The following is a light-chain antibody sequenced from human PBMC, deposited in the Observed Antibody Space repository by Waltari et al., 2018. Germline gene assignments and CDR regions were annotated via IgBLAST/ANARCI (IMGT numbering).Light chain of an antibody. V-gene: IGLV2-14*01. CDR1: NSDIGYYNY. CDR2: DVT. CDR3: AAYTSTNTVI. J-gene: IGLJ2*01. Sequence: QSALTQPASVSGSPGQSITIPCTGTNSDIGYYNYVSWYQQYPGKAPKLMIFDVTRCPSGVSHRFSGSKSGNTASLTISGLQAEDEADYFCAAYTSTNTVIFGGGTKVTVL.